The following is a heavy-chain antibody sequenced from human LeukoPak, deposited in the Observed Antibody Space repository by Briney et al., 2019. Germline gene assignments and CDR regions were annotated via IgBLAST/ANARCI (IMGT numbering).Heavy chain of an antibody. Sequence: PGGSLRLSCAVSGFTFSSFEMRWVRQAAGEGLEWVSYISSSGNTIYYADSVKGRFTISRDNAKNSLYLQMNSLRAEDTAVYYCARVGVVVASTGNLCFDPWGQGTLVTVSS. CDR2: ISSSGNTI. CDR3: ARVGVVVASTGNLCFDP. V-gene: IGHV3-48*03. J-gene: IGHJ5*02. CDR1: GFTFSSFE. D-gene: IGHD2-15*01.